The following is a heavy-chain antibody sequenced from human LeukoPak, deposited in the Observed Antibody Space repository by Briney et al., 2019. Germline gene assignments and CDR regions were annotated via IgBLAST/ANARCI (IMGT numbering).Heavy chain of an antibody. J-gene: IGHJ4*02. V-gene: IGHV5-51*01. CDR1: GDSFTSYW. CDR3: ARLYSSSWYEVDY. CDR2: IYPGDSDT. D-gene: IGHD6-13*01. Sequence: KPGESLKISCKGSGDSFTSYWIGWVRQMPGKGLEWMGIIYPGDSDTRYSPSFQGQVTISADRSISTAYLQWSSLKASDTAMYYWARLYSSSWYEVDYRGQGTLGTVSS.